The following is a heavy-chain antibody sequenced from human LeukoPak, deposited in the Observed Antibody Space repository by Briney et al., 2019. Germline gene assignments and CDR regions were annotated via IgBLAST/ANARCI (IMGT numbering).Heavy chain of an antibody. Sequence: SQTLSLTCAVSGGSISSSDWWSWVRQPPGRGLEWIGYIWRSDHTNYNPSLKSRVTMSLDKSKNQFSLKLSSVTAADTAVYYCARDPHCSSTNCPFDFWGQGTLVIVSS. D-gene: IGHD2-2*01. V-gene: IGHV4-4*02. J-gene: IGHJ4*02. CDR3: ARDPHCSSTNCPFDF. CDR1: GGSISSSDW. CDR2: IWRSDHT.